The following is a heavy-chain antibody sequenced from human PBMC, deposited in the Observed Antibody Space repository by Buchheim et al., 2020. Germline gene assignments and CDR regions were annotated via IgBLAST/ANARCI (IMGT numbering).Heavy chain of an antibody. CDR2: ISYDGSNK. CDR1: GFTFSSYG. D-gene: IGHD6-19*01. CDR3: AKVFRTAEVAVNYFDY. V-gene: IGHV3-30*18. Sequence: QVQLVESGGGVVQPGRSLRLSCAASGFTFSSYGMHWVRQAPGKGLAWVAVISYDGSNKYYADSVKGRFTISRDNSTNTLYLEMNSLRAEDTAVYYCAKVFRTAEVAVNYFDYWGQGTL. J-gene: IGHJ4*02.